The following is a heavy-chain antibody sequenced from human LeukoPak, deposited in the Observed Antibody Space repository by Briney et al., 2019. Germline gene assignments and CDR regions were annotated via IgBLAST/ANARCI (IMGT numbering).Heavy chain of an antibody. J-gene: IGHJ5*02. CDR3: ATLSPVIAAAGTEGFDP. V-gene: IGHV1-2*02. Sequence: ASVKVSCKASGYTFTGYYMHWVRQAPGQGLEWMGWINPNSGGTNYAQKFQGRVTMTRDTSISTAYMELSRLRSDDTAVYYCATLSPVIAAAGTEGFDPWGQGTLVTVSS. CDR1: GYTFTGYY. CDR2: INPNSGGT. D-gene: IGHD6-13*01.